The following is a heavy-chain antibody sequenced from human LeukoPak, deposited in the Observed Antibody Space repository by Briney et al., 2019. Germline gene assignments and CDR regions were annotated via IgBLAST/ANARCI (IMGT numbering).Heavy chain of an antibody. CDR1: GFTFRTFG. CDR3: AAGYDYVWGSYRYTGLDY. J-gene: IGHJ4*02. D-gene: IGHD3-16*02. Sequence: PGGSLRLSCAASGFTFRTFGMHWVRQAPGKGLEWVAIIWYDGINKYCADSVKGRFTISRDNSKNTLYLQMNSLRAEDTAVYYCAAGYDYVWGSYRYTGLDYWGQGTLVTVSS. V-gene: IGHV3-33*01. CDR2: IWYDGINK.